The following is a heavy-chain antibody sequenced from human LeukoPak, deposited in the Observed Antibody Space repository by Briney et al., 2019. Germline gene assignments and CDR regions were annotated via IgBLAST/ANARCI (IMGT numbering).Heavy chain of an antibody. J-gene: IGHJ4*02. CDR3: ARHYFDFWSGYLWAPFDY. CDR1: GYTFTGYY. V-gene: IGHV1-2*02. Sequence: GASVKVSCTASGYTFTGYYMHWVRQAPRQGLEWMGWINPNSGGTNNAQKFQGRVTMTSDTSISTAYMELSRLRSDDTAVYYCARHYFDFWSGYLWAPFDYWGQGTLVTVSS. D-gene: IGHD3-3*01. CDR2: INPNSGGT.